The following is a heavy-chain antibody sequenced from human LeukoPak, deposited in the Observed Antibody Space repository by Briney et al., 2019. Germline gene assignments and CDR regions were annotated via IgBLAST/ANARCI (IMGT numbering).Heavy chain of an antibody. CDR3: TADVPNDDGDYVPIDY. CDR1: GLTFSRYW. D-gene: IGHD4-17*01. J-gene: IGHJ4*02. Sequence: PGGSLRLSCAASGLTFSRYWMTWFRQAPGKGLEWVGRIKSKRDGGTTDYAAPGKGRFTISRDDSENTLYLQMNSLKTEDTAVYYCTADVPNDDGDYVPIDYWGQGTLVTVSS. CDR2: IKSKRDGGTT. V-gene: IGHV3-15*01.